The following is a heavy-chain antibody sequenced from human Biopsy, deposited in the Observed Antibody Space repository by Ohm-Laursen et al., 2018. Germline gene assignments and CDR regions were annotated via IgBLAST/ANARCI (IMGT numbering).Heavy chain of an antibody. CDR2: VFYSGTT. J-gene: IGHJ4*01. V-gene: IGHV4-39*01. Sequence: TLSLTCSVSGSSIRTFDYYWGWVRQPPGKGLEWIGCVFYSGTTYYNPSLKRRVTISQDESNNQFSLTLTSVTARDTADYYCARIYFYGLGSSDFFFDAWGHGPRSPSPQ. CDR1: GSSIRTFDYY. D-gene: IGHD3-10*01. CDR3: ARIYFYGLGSSDFFFDA.